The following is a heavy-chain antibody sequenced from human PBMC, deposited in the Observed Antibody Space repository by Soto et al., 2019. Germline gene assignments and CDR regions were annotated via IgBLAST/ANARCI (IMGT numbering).Heavy chain of an antibody. CDR1: GYIFSDYG. J-gene: IGHJ4*02. Sequence: QVQVMQSGAEVKKPGDSVKVSCKTSGYIFSDYGINWARQAPGQGLEWMGWISGYSGNANLAQKFQGRVTMTTDKSTRTAYMELRRLRSDDTAVYYCAKRTSGTTWGESDYWGQGTLVTVSS. CDR3: AKRTSGTTWGESDY. V-gene: IGHV1-18*04. D-gene: IGHD4-17*01. CDR2: ISGYSGNA.